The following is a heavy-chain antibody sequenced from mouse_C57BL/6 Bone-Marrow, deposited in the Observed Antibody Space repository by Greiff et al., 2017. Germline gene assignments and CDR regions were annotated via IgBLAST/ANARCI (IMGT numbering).Heavy chain of an antibody. CDR1: GYTFTSYW. Sequence: QVQLQQPGAELVKPGASVKLSCKASGYTFTSYWMHWVKQRPGRGLEWIGRIDPNSGGTKYNEKFKSKATLTVDKPSSTAYMQLSSLTSEDSAVYYWARGDITTVVADAMDDWGQGTSVTVSS. V-gene: IGHV1-72*01. J-gene: IGHJ4*01. CDR2: IDPNSGGT. D-gene: IGHD1-1*01. CDR3: ARGDITTVVADAMDD.